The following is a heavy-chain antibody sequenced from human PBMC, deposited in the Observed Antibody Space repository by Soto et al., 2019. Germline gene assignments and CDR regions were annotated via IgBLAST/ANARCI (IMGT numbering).Heavy chain of an antibody. CDR3: ARHDVGDSLDRYGMDV. V-gene: IGHV4-39*01. J-gene: IGHJ6*02. Sequence: SETLSLTCTVSGGSISSSSYYWGWIRQPPGKGLEWIGSIYYSGSTYYNPSLKSRVTISVDTSKNQFSLKLSSVTAADTAVYYCARHDVGDSLDRYGMDVWGQGTTVTVSS. CDR2: IYYSGST. CDR1: GGSISSSSYY. D-gene: IGHD5-18*01.